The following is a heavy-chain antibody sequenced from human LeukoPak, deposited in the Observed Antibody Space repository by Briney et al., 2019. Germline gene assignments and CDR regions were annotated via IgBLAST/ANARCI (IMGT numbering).Heavy chain of an antibody. V-gene: IGHV4-61*01. CDR2: IYYSGST. J-gene: IGHJ6*04. CDR3: ARDRRIAVAGTRYYYYGMDV. D-gene: IGHD6-19*01. Sequence: SETLSLTCTVSGGSVGSGSYYWSWIRQPPGKGLEWIGYIYYSGSTNYNPSLKSRVTISVDTSKNQFSLKLSSVTAADTAVYYCARDRRIAVAGTRYYYYGMDVWGKGTTVTVSS. CDR1: GGSVGSGSYY.